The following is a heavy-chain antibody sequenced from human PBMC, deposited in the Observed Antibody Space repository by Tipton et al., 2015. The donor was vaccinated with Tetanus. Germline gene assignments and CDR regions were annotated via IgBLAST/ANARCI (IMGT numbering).Heavy chain of an antibody. J-gene: IGHJ5*02. Sequence: TLSLTCAISGGSINSGAYCWSWIRQHPGKGLESIGCIPSGGRTFYNPSLTSRVSISVDRSKNQFSLKLTSVTAADTAIYYCARGGDNLTFQRPTGRWFDPWGHGTLVTVSS. CDR1: GGSINSGAYC. CDR3: ARGGDNLTFQRPTGRWFDP. V-gene: IGHV4-31*11. CDR2: IPSGGRT. D-gene: IGHD1-1*01.